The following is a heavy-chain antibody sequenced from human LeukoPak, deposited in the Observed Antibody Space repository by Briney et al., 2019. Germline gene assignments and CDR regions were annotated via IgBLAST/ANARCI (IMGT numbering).Heavy chain of an antibody. CDR2: INPNSGGT. J-gene: IGHJ6*03. D-gene: IGHD3-3*01. Sequence: ASVKVSCKASGYTFTGYYMHWVRQAPGQGLEWMGWINPNSGGTNYAQKFQGRVTMTRDTSISTAYMELSRLRSDDTAVYYCARDGAITIFGVVIDLGYYYYYMDVWGKGTTVTVSS. V-gene: IGHV1-2*02. CDR3: ARDGAITIFGVVIDLGYYYYYMDV. CDR1: GYTFTGYY.